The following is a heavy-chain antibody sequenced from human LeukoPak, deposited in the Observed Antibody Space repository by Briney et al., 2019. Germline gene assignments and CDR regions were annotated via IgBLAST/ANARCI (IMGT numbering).Heavy chain of an antibody. CDR2: INPNSGGT. V-gene: IGHV1-2*02. Sequence: VASVKVSCKASGYTFTGYYIHWVRQAPGQGLEWMGWINPNSGGTNYAQNFQGRVTMTRDTSISTAYMELSRLRSDDTAVYYCARERPPREALDYWGQGTLVTVSS. J-gene: IGHJ4*02. CDR3: ARERPPREALDY. CDR1: GYTFTGYY. D-gene: IGHD6-25*01.